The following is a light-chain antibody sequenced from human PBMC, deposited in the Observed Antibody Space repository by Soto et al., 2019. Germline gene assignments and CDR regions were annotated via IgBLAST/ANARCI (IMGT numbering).Light chain of an antibody. J-gene: IGKJ1*01. Sequence: DIQMTQSPSTLSGAVGDRVTITCRASQTISSWFAWYQQKPGKAPKLLIYMASTLKSGVPSRFSGSGSGTEFTLTISSLQPDDFVTYYCQHYNSYSEALGQGTKVDIK. CDR3: QHYNSYSEA. V-gene: IGKV1-5*03. CDR2: MAS. CDR1: QTISSW.